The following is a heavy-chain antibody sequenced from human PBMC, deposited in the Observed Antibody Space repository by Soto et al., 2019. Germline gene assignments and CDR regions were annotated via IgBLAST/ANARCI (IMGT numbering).Heavy chain of an antibody. V-gene: IGHV1-18*01. D-gene: IGHD6-19*01. CDR1: GYTFTSYG. CDR2: ISAYNGNT. J-gene: IGHJ6*02. CDR3: AGDVAPVAGPGYGMDV. Sequence: ASVKVSCKASGYTFTSYGISWVRQAPGQGLEWMGWISAYNGNTNYAQKLQGRVTMTTDTSTSTAYMELRSLRSDDTAVYYCAGDVAPVAGPGYGMDVWGQGTTVTVSS.